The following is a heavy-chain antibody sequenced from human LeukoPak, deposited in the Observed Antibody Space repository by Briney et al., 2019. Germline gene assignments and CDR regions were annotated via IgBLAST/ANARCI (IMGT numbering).Heavy chain of an antibody. CDR2: IKQDGSEK. CDR3: ARDGGSSWYDFDY. CDR1: GFTFSSYW. D-gene: IGHD6-13*01. Sequence: GGSLRLSCAASGFTFSSYWMGWVRQAPGKGLEWVANIKQDGSEKYYVDSVKGRFTISRDNAKNTLYLQMNSLRAEDTAVYYCARDGGSSWYDFDYWGQGTLVTVSS. V-gene: IGHV3-7*01. J-gene: IGHJ4*02.